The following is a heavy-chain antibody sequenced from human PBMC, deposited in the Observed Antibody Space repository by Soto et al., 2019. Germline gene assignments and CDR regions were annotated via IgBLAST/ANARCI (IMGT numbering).Heavy chain of an antibody. CDR2: IYYSGST. J-gene: IGHJ1*01. Sequence: QLQLQESGPGLVKPSETLSLTCTVSGGSISSSSYYWGWIRQPPGKGLEWIGSIYYSGSTYYNPSLKSRVTLSVDTSKNQFSLKLSSVTAADTAVYYCARQERVYSPHWGQGTLVTVSS. V-gene: IGHV4-39*01. D-gene: IGHD6-25*01. CDR3: ARQERVYSPH. CDR1: GGSISSSSYY.